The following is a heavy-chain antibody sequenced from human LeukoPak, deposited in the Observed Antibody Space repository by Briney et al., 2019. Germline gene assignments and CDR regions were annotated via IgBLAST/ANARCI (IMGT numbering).Heavy chain of an antibody. CDR3: ATRVGATTCSDY. CDR1: GYTFTGYH. J-gene: IGHJ4*02. V-gene: IGHV1-2*02. Sequence: ASVQVSCKASGYTFTGYHLHWVRQAPGQGLEWMGWINPNSGGTNYAQKCQGRVTMTRDTSISTAYMELSRLISDDTAVYYWATRVGATTCSDYWGQGTLVTVSS. D-gene: IGHD1-1*01. CDR2: INPNSGGT.